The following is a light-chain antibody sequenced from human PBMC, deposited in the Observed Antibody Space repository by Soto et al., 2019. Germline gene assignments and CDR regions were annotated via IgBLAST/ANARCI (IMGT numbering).Light chain of an antibody. CDR1: QSVSSN. J-gene: IGKJ1*01. Sequence: EIVITQSPATLSVSPVERATLSCRASQSVSSNLAWYQQKPGQAPRLLIYGASTRATGIPARFSGSGSGTEFTLTISSLQSEDFAVYYCQQYNNWPPTFGQGTKVEFK. CDR2: GAS. CDR3: QQYNNWPPT. V-gene: IGKV3-15*01.